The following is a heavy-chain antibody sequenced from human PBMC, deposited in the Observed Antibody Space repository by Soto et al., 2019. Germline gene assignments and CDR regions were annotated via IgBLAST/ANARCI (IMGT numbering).Heavy chain of an antibody. CDR1: GFTFSDFY. V-gene: IGHV3-11*05. CDR3: VRGGGGGQFDS. D-gene: IGHD2-21*01. J-gene: IGHJ4*02. CDR2: ISPKSNYK. Sequence: PGGSLRLSCEVSGFTFSDFYMSWIRQSPGKGLEWLSYISPKSNYKQYAESVKGRHTISRDSAKNSLSLQMNSLRVEDTAVYYCVRGGGGGQFDSWGLGTLVTVS.